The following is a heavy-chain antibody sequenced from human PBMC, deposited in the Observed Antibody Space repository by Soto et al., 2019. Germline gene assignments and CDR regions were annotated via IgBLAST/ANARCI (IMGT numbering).Heavy chain of an antibody. CDR1: GGSISGRNW. Sequence: QVQLHESGPGLVKPSGTLSLTCSVSGGSISGRNWWSWVRQPPGKGLEWIGEVHHSGSTNYNPSLKRRVTISVDKSKNQFSLKVSSVSAADTAVYYCARAPPLLIDYGEQRYYFDNWGQGALVTVSS. CDR2: VHHSGST. V-gene: IGHV4-4*02. J-gene: IGHJ4*02. D-gene: IGHD4-17*01. CDR3: ARAPPLLIDYGEQRYYFDN.